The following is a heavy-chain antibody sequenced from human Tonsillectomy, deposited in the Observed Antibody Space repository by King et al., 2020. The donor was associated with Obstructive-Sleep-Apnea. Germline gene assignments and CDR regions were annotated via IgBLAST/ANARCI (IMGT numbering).Heavy chain of an antibody. V-gene: IGHV7-4-1*02. D-gene: IGHD3-10*01. J-gene: IGHJ4*02. Sequence: QLVQSGSELKKPGASVKVSCKASGYTFTSYARKLGRQAPGQGLEWIGWCYPNTVHATNDQGFTVRFFFSLYTSVSTAYLQVSSLKCEDTAVYYCARSPVLLWFGELFFPTGEFDYWGQGTLVTVSS. CDR3: ARSPVLLWFGELFFPTGEFDY. CDR2: CYPNTVHA. CDR1: GYTFTSYA.